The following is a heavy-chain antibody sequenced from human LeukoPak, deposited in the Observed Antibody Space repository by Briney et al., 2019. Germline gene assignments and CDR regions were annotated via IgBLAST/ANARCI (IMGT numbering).Heavy chain of an antibody. J-gene: IGHJ4*02. D-gene: IGHD2-2*01. V-gene: IGHV4-31*03. CDR3: ARVFRYCSSTSCRSFDY. Sequence: NPSQTLSLTCTVSGGSISSGGYYWSWIRQHPGKGLEWIGDIYYSGSTYYNPSLKSRVTISVDTSKNQFSLKLSSVTAADTAVYYCARVFRYCSSTSCRSFDYWGQGTLVTVSS. CDR2: IYYSGST. CDR1: GGSISSGGYY.